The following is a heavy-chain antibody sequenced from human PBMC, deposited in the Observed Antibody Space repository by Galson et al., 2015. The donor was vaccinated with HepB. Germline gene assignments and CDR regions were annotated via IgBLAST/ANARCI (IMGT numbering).Heavy chain of an antibody. J-gene: IGHJ6*03. Sequence: SLRLSCAASGFTFSSYAMHWVRQAPGKGLEWVAVISYDGSNKYCADSVKGRFTISRDNSKNTLYLQMNSLRAEDTAVYYCARRVSLDTAMVHHYYMDVWGKGTTVTVSS. CDR1: GFTFSSYA. D-gene: IGHD5-18*01. CDR3: ARRVSLDTAMVHHYYMDV. V-gene: IGHV3-30-3*01. CDR2: ISYDGSNK.